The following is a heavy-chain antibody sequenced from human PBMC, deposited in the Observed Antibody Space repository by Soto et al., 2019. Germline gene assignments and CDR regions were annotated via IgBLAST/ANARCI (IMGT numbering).Heavy chain of an antibody. V-gene: IGHV4-39*01. CDR3: ARQGLGIQLKSDR. CDR2: IYYSGST. Sequence: SETLSLTCSVSGGSISSSSHYWGWIRQPPGKGLEWIGSIYYSGSTYYNPSLKCRVTISVDTSKNQFSLKLSSVTAADTAVYYWARQGLGIQLKSDRWGQGTQVTVSS. CDR1: GGSISSSSHY. J-gene: IGHJ5*02. D-gene: IGHD5-18*01.